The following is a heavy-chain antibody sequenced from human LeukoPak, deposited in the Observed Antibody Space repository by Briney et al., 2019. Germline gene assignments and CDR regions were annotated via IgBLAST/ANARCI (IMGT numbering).Heavy chain of an antibody. D-gene: IGHD4-23*01. Sequence: SETLSLTCTVSDGSFTSSNYFWGWVRQPPGKGLEWIGSIYHSGSTDYNPSLKSRVTISVDTSKNQFSLKLSSVTAADTAVYYCARRWDYGGKSGRSDYWGQGTLVTVSS. V-gene: IGHV4-39*01. CDR2: IYHSGST. CDR3: ARRWDYGGKSGRSDY. CDR1: DGSFTSSNYF. J-gene: IGHJ4*02.